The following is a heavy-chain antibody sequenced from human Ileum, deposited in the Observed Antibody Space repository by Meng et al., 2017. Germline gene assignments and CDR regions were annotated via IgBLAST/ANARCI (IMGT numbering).Heavy chain of an antibody. CDR2: IYYSGSI. J-gene: IGHJ5*02. D-gene: IGHD2/OR15-2a*01. CDR1: GGPIIRNNDY. Sequence: QLQLQESGPGLVKPSETLSLTCTVSGGPIIRNNDYWAWIRQPPGKGLEWIGYIYYSGSINYNPSLKSRVTISVDTSKNQFSLNLSSVTAADTAVYYCARDSGWFDRWGQGTLVTVSS. CDR3: ARDSGWFDR. V-gene: IGHV4-61*05.